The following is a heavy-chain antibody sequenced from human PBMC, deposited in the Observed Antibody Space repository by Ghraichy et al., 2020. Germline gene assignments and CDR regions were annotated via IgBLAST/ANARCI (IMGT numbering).Heavy chain of an antibody. CDR1: GYTFTSHV. D-gene: IGHD3-22*01. J-gene: IGHJ4*02. CDR3: ARDRRYYDSSGYNYYFDY. V-gene: IGHV1-18*01. CDR2: ISAYNGNT. Sequence: ASVKVSCKASGYTFTSHVMSWVRQARGQGLEWMGWISAYNGNTNYAQKLQGRVTMTTDTSTRTAYMELRSLRSDDTAVYYCARDRRYYDSSGYNYYFDYWCQGTVV.